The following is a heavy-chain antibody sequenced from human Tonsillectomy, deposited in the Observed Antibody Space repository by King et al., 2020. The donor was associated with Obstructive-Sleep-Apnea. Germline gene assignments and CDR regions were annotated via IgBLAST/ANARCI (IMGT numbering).Heavy chain of an antibody. CDR2: INTGGGTT. CDR3: AKRVDTAMVFDY. CDR1: GFTFSNYA. J-gene: IGHJ4*02. D-gene: IGHD5-18*01. Sequence: VQLVESGGGLVQPGGSLRLSCAASGFTFSNYATSWVRQAPGKGLEWVSAINTGGGTTYYADSVKGRFTISRDNSKNTLYLQMNSLRAEDTAVYYCAKRVDTAMVFDYWGQGTLVTVSS. V-gene: IGHV3-23*04.